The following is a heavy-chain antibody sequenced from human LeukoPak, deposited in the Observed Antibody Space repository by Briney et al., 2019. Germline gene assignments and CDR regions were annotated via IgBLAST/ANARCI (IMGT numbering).Heavy chain of an antibody. D-gene: IGHD6-13*01. CDR1: GYTFTSYD. CDR3: ARARRGYSSSWYYFDY. Sequence: ASVKVSCKASGYTFTSYDINWVRQATGQGLEWMGWMNPNSGNTGYAQKFQGRVTITRNTSISTAYMELSSLRSEDTAVYYCARARRGYSSSWYYFDYWGQGTLVTVSS. CDR2: MNPNSGNT. V-gene: IGHV1-8*03. J-gene: IGHJ4*02.